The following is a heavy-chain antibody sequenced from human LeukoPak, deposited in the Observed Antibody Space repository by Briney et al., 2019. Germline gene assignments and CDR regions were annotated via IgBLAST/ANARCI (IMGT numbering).Heavy chain of an antibody. D-gene: IGHD6-19*01. J-gene: IGHJ6*04. V-gene: IGHV3-9*01. CDR2: ISWNSGSI. Sequence: GGSLRLSCAASGFTFDDYAMHWVRQAPGKGLEWVSGISWNSGSIGYADSVKGRFTISRDNAKNTLYLQMNSLRAEDTAVYYCARGSRTDVWGKGTTVTISS. CDR1: GFTFDDYA. CDR3: ARGSRTDV.